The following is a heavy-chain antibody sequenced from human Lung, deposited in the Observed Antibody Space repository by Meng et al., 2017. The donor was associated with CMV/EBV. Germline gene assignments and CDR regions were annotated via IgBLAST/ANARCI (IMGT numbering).Heavy chain of an antibody. D-gene: IGHD2-15*01. CDR3: ARVGGCSGGGCYHRLFDY. CDR1: GGSISSGDYY. Sequence: QGQLQGSGPGLVKPSQTLSLTCTFSGGSISSGDYYWSWIRQPPGKGLEWIGYIYYTGSTYYNPSLKSRVIISVDTSKNQFSLKLNSVTAADTAVYYCARVGGCSGGGCYHRLFDYWGQGTLVTVSS. CDR2: IYYTGST. J-gene: IGHJ4*02. V-gene: IGHV4-30-4*01.